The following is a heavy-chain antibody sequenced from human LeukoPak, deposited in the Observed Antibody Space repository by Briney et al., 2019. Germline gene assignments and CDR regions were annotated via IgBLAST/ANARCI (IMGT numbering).Heavy chain of an antibody. Sequence: SETLSLTCTVSGGFIRSTSYYWGWIRQPPGKGLEWIGNIYYGENTYYNPSLKSRVTISIDTSKNQFSLKLSSVTAADTAVYYCATPDAYGSDAFDIWGQGTMVTVSS. CDR1: GGFIRSTSYY. V-gene: IGHV4-39*01. CDR2: IYYGENT. D-gene: IGHD3-16*01. CDR3: ATPDAYGSDAFDI. J-gene: IGHJ3*02.